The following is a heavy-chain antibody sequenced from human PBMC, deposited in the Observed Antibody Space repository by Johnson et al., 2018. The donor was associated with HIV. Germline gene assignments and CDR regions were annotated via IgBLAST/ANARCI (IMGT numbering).Heavy chain of an antibody. Sequence: QVQLVESGGGVVQPGGSLRLSCAASGFSFSSYGIHWVRQAPGKGLEWVAFTQYDGSNKYYADSMKGRFTISRDNAKNLLFLQMNSLRAEDTAVYYCGFDIWGQGTMVTVSS. CDR1: GFSFSSYG. J-gene: IGHJ3*02. CDR2: TQYDGSNK. V-gene: IGHV3-30*02. CDR3: GFDI.